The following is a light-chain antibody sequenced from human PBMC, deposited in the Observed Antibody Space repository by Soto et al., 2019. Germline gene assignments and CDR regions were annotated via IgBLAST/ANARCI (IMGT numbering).Light chain of an antibody. CDR3: QQYGTLPWT. J-gene: IGKJ1*01. CDR1: QSVISSY. Sequence: EIVLTQSPGTLSLSPGERATLSCRASQSVISSYLAWYQQKPGQAPRLLRYGASSRATGIPDRFSGSGSGTDFTLTISRLEPEDFAVFYCQQYGTLPWTFGQGTKVEIK. CDR2: GAS. V-gene: IGKV3-20*01.